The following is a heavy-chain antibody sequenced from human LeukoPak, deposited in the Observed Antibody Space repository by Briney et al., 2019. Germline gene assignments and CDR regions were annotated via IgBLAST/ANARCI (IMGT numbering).Heavy chain of an antibody. J-gene: IGHJ5*02. CDR3: ARGDYYGSGSYSWFDP. CDR2: IYYSGST. CDR1: GGSISTYY. D-gene: IGHD3-10*01. Sequence: PSETLSLTCTVSGGSISTYYWSWIRQPPGKGLEWIGYIYYSGSTNYNPSLESRVTMSVDTAKNQFSLKVTSVTAADTAVYYCARGDYYGSGSYSWFDPWGQGTLVTVSS. V-gene: IGHV4-59*01.